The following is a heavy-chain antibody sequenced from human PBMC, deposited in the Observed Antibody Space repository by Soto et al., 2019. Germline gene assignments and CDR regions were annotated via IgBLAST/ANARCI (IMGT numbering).Heavy chain of an antibody. CDR3: ARGSSRRDFWSGYYISGDY. V-gene: IGHV1-18*01. D-gene: IGHD3-3*01. J-gene: IGHJ4*02. CDR2: ISAYNGNT. Sequence: GASVKVSCKASGYTFTSYGISWVRQAPGQGLEWTGWISAYNGNTNYAQKLQGRVTMTTDTSTSTAYMELRSLRSDDTAVYYCARGSSRRDFWSGYYISGDYWGQGTLVTVSS. CDR1: GYTFTSYG.